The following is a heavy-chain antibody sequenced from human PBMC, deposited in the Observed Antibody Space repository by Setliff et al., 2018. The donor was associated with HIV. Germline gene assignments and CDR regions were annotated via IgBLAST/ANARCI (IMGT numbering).Heavy chain of an antibody. V-gene: IGHV4-31*03. CDR1: GASISTPNYY. J-gene: IGHJ4*02. D-gene: IGHD2-21*01. CDR2: IYDSGSS. CDR3: STRCGGDF. Sequence: SETLSLTCTVSGASISTPNYYWSWIRQHPGKGLEFIGCIYDSGSSHYNPSLTSRVVISLDTSKNQFSLRLSSVTAADTAVYYCSTRCGGDFWGQGTLVTVSS.